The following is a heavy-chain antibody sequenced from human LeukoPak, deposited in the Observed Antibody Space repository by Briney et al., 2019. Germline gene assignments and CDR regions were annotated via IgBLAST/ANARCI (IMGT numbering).Heavy chain of an antibody. CDR1: GFTFSDYS. V-gene: IGHV3-48*04. D-gene: IGHD2-2*01. CDR3: ARDRRHCTSNSCYLDAFDI. J-gene: IGHJ3*02. Sequence: PGGSLRHSCAASGFTFSDYSMNGVRPAPGRGLEGISYQSGGSSSLYYADAVKGGFSISSDNARNSLYIQMSSLRAQDTAVYYCARDRRHCTSNSCYLDAFDIWGQGTMVTVSS. CDR2: QSGGSSSL.